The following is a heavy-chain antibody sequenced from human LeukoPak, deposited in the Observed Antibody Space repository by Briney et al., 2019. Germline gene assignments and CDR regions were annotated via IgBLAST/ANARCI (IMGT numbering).Heavy chain of an antibody. CDR3: AHLAQDYDILTGYYPSRFNWFDP. CDR2: ISWDDEK. Sequence: SGPTLVNPTQTLTLTCTFSGFSLATYGVRVGWIRQPPGKALEWLALISWDDEKYYSPSLESRLTIAKDTSKNHVVLTMTNMDPVDTATYYCAHLAQDYDILTGYYPSRFNWFDPWGQGTLVTVSS. CDR1: GFSLATYGVR. V-gene: IGHV2-5*02. J-gene: IGHJ5*02. D-gene: IGHD3-9*01.